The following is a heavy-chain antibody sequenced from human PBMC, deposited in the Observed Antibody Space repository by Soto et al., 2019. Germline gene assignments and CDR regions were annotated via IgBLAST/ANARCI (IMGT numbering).Heavy chain of an antibody. CDR1: GFTFSSNG. CDR3: ARDGSNKTGFYYGMDA. J-gene: IGHJ6*04. CDR2: IWSDGGNT. Sequence: QVQLVESGGGVVQPGRSLRLSCAASGFTFSSNGMHWVRQAPGKGLEWVASIWSDGGNTYSADSVKGRFTISRDNSKNTLYLQMESLRAEDTAVYYCARDGSNKTGFYYGMDAWGKGTTVSVSS. V-gene: IGHV3-33*01. D-gene: IGHD4-4*01.